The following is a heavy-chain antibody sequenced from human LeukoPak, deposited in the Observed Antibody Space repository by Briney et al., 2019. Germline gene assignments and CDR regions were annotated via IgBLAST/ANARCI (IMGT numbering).Heavy chain of an antibody. D-gene: IGHD7-27*01. CDR2: IYTSGST. V-gene: IGHV4-61*02. CDR1: GGSISSGSYY. Sequence: SETLSLTCTVSGGSISSGSYYWGWIRQPAGKGLEWIGRIYTSGSTNYNPSLKSRVTISADTSQNQFSLKLSSVTAADTAVYYCASRKLGNDYWGQGTLVTVSS. J-gene: IGHJ4*02. CDR3: ASRKLGNDY.